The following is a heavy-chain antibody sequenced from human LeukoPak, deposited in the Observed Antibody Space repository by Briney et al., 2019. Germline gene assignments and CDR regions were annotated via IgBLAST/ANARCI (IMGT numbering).Heavy chain of an antibody. CDR3: ARGYSSSWYYFDY. Sequence: GGSLRLSCAASGFTFSSYNMNWVRQAPGKGLEWVSSISSSSSFIYYADSVKGRFTISRDNAKNSLYLQMNSLRAEDTAVYYCARGYSSSWYYFDYWGQGTLVTVSS. J-gene: IGHJ4*02. CDR1: GFTFSSYN. CDR2: ISSSSSFI. D-gene: IGHD6-13*01. V-gene: IGHV3-21*01.